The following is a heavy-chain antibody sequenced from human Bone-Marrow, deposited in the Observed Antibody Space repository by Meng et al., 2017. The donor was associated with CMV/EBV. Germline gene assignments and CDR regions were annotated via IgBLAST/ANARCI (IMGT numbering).Heavy chain of an antibody. Sequence: GESLKISCAASGFTFSNYAIHWVRQAPGKGLEWVAVISYDGSNKYHANSVKGRFTISRDNSKNTLYLQMNSLRGEDTAVYYCARLGGNSDYWGQGTLVTVPS. CDR1: GFTFSNYA. V-gene: IGHV3-30*04. D-gene: IGHD4-23*01. CDR3: ARLGGNSDY. J-gene: IGHJ4*02. CDR2: ISYDGSNK.